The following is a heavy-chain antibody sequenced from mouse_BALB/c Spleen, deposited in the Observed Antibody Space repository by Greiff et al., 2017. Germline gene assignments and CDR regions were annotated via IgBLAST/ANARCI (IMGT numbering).Heavy chain of an antibody. V-gene: IGHV1-87*01. J-gene: IGHJ3*01. Sequence: QVQLQQSGAELARPGASVKLSCKASGYTFTSYWMQWVKQRPGQGLEWIGAIYPGDGDTRYTQKFKGKATLTADKSSSTAYMQLSSLASEDSAVYYCAREWDLYGKRSAWFAYWGQGTLVTVSA. CDR1: GYTFTSYW. CDR3: AREWDLYGKRSAWFAY. D-gene: IGHD2-1*01. CDR2: IYPGDGDT.